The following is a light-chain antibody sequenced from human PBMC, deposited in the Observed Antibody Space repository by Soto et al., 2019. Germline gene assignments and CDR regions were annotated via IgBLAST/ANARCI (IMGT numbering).Light chain of an antibody. CDR3: GTWDSSLSAYV. V-gene: IGLV1-51*02. CDR1: SSNIGNNY. Sequence: QSVLTQPPSVSAAPGQKVTISCSGISSNIGNNYVSWYQQLPGTAPKALIYENNKRPSGIPDRFSGSKSGTSATLGITGLQTGDEADYYCGTWDSSLSAYVFGTGTKLTVL. CDR2: ENN. J-gene: IGLJ1*01.